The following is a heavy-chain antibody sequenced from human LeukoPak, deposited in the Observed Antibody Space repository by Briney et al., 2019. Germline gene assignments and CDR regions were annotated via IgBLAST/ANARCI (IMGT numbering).Heavy chain of an antibody. Sequence: GGSLRLSCAASGFTFSSYSMNWVRQAPGKGLEWVSSISSSSSYIYYADSVKGRFTISRDNAKNSLYLQMNSLRAEDTAVYYCARDRVFSADWFDPWGQGTPVTVSS. CDR1: GFTFSSYS. CDR3: ARDRVFSADWFDP. D-gene: IGHD6-13*01. CDR2: ISSSSSYI. J-gene: IGHJ5*02. V-gene: IGHV3-21*01.